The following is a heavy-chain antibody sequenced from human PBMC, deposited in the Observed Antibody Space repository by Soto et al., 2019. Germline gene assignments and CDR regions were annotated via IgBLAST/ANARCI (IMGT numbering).Heavy chain of an antibody. CDR2: ISYSGST. D-gene: IGHD3-10*01. Sequence: PSETLSLTCSVSGGSISSGGYYWSWIRQQPGKGLEWIGYISYSGSTYYNPSLKSRVTVSVDTSKNQFSLKLSSVTAADTAVYYCARNSPSNDYASGSPQGSLHDSWGQGTLVTVSS. CDR3: ARNSPSNDYASGSPQGSLHDS. CDR1: GGSISSGGYY. V-gene: IGHV4-31*03. J-gene: IGHJ4*02.